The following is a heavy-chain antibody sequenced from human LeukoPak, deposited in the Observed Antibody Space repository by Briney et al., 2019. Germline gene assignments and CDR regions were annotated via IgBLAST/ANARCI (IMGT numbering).Heavy chain of an antibody. CDR1: GFTFSSYS. CDR2: ISASGGST. J-gene: IGHJ4*02. V-gene: IGHV3-23*01. Sequence: GGSLRLSCAASGFTFSSYSMNWVRQAPGKGLEWVSAISASGGSTYYADSVKGRFTISRDNSKNTLYLQMNSLRAEDTAVYYCAKVLRSSGWYVDNWGQGTLVTVSS. CDR3: AKVLRSSGWYVDN. D-gene: IGHD6-19*01.